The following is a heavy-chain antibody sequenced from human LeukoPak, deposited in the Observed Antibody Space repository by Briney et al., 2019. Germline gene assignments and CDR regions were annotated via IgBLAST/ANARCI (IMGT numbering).Heavy chain of an antibody. J-gene: IGHJ3*02. CDR2: ISYDGSNK. CDR3: ARDNYAYSGAFDI. D-gene: IGHD2-15*01. CDR1: GFTFSSYA. V-gene: IGHV3-30-3*01. Sequence: GGSLRLSCAASGFTFSSYAMHWVRQAPGKGLEWVAVISYDGSNKYYADSVKGRFTISRDNSKNTLYLQMNSLRAEDTAVYYCARDNYAYSGAFDIWGQGTMVTVSS.